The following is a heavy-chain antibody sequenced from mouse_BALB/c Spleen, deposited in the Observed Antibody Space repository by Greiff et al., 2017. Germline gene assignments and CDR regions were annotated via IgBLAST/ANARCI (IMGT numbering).Heavy chain of an antibody. J-gene: IGHJ3*01. CDR3: ARSYYGSSGFAY. Sequence: EVQLQQSGAELVKPGASVKLSCTASGFNIKDTYMHWVKQRPEQGLEWIGRIDPANGNTKYDPKFQGKATITADTSSNTAYLQLSSLTSEDTAVYYCARSYYGSSGFAYWGQGTLVTVSA. CDR1: GFNIKDTY. V-gene: IGHV14-3*02. CDR2: IDPANGNT. D-gene: IGHD1-1*01.